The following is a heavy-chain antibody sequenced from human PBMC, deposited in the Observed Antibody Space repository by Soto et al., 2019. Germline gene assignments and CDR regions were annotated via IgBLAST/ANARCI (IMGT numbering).Heavy chain of an antibody. V-gene: IGHV1-69*12. CDR1: EGTFSSYA. J-gene: IGHJ4*02. Sequence: QVQLVQSGAEVKKPGSSVKVSCKASEGTFSSYAISWVRQATGQGLEWMGGIIPIFGTANYSQKFQGSVTITADESTSTAYKELISLRAEGTAGYYCGRSIGWEWHDCWGQGTLVTFSP. D-gene: IGHD3-3*01. CDR3: GRSIGWEWHDC. CDR2: IIPIFGTA.